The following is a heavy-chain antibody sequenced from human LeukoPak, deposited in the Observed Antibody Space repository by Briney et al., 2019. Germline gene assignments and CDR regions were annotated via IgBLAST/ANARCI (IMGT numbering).Heavy chain of an antibody. CDR1: GGSFSSSNG. Sequence: SGTLSLTCAVSGGSFSSSNGWSWVRQPPGKGLEWIGEIYHSGSTNYNPSLKSRVTISVDKSKNQFSLKLSSVTAADTAMYYCARELYDSSGSGAFDIWGQGTMVTVSS. D-gene: IGHD3-22*01. V-gene: IGHV4-4*02. CDR2: IYHSGST. J-gene: IGHJ3*02. CDR3: ARELYDSSGSGAFDI.